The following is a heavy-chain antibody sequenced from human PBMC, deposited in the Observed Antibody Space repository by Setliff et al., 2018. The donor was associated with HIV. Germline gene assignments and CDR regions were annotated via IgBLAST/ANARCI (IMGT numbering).Heavy chain of an antibody. CDR2: IYTSGSP. CDR1: GGSISSGSYY. V-gene: IGHV4-61*09. J-gene: IGHJ6*02. CDR3: ARGVRGGKGLLAYYYGMDV. D-gene: IGHD2-15*01. Sequence: SETLSLTCTVSGGSISSGSYYWSWIRQPAGKGLEWLGHIYTSGSPNYNPSLKSRVTISVDTSKNPFSLKLSSVTAADTAVYYCARGVRGGKGLLAYYYGMDVWGQGTTVTVSS.